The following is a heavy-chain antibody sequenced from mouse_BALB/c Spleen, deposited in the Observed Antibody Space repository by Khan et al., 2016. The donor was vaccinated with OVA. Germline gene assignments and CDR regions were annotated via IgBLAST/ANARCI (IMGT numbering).Heavy chain of an antibody. CDR1: GYTFTSYY. D-gene: IGHD2-2*01. V-gene: IGHV1S81*02. J-gene: IGHJ3*01. Sequence: QVQLKQSGAELVKPGASVKLSCKASGYTFTSYYMYWVKQRPGQGLEWIGEINPSNGGTNFNEKFKSKATLTVDKSSSTAYIRLSSLTSEDSAVYYCTRSGYGSFAYWGQGTLVTVSA. CDR3: TRSGYGSFAY. CDR2: INPSNGGT.